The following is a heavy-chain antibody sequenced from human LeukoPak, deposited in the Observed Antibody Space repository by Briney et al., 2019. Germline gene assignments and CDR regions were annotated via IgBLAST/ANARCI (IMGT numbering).Heavy chain of an antibody. J-gene: IGHJ3*02. V-gene: IGHV1-46*01. CDR1: GYTFTSYY. CDR2: INPSGGST. Sequence: ASVKVSCKASGYTFTSYYMHWVRQAPGQGLEWMGIINPSGGSTSYAQKFQGRVTITRDTSASTAYMELSSLRSEDTAVYYCARWGLAVADPRSFDIWGQGTMVTVSS. D-gene: IGHD6-19*01. CDR3: ARWGLAVADPRSFDI.